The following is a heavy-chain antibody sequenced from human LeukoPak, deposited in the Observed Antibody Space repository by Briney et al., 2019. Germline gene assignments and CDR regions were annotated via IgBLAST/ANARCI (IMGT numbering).Heavy chain of an antibody. CDR1: GGSISSYY. J-gene: IGHJ4*02. CDR3: ARGLRWDLLLHFDY. V-gene: IGHV4-59*01. D-gene: IGHD4-23*01. Sequence: SETLSLTCPVSGGSISSYYWSWNRQPPGKGLEWIGYIYYSGSTNYNPSLKSRATISVDTSKNQFSLKLSSVTAADTAVYYCARGLRWDLLLHFDYWGQGTLVTVSS. CDR2: IYYSGST.